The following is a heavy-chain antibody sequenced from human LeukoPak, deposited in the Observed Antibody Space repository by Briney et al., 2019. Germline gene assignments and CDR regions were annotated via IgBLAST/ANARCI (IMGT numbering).Heavy chain of an antibody. Sequence: GGSLRLSCAASGFAFTNAWMTWVRQAPGKGLEWVGRIKRKTDGGTTDYAAPVKGRFTISRDDSKNTLYLEMNSLKTEDTAVYYCTVAGTDYWGQGTLVTVSS. J-gene: IGHJ4*02. V-gene: IGHV3-15*01. CDR2: IKRKTDGGTT. D-gene: IGHD1-1*01. CDR3: TVAGTDY. CDR1: GFAFTNAW.